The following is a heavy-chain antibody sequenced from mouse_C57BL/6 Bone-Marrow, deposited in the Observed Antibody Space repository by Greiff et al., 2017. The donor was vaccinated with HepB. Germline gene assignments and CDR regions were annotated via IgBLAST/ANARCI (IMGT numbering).Heavy chain of an antibody. J-gene: IGHJ2*01. CDR2: IDPENGDT. V-gene: IGHV14-4*01. CDR3: TTGGFFDY. Sequence: VQLQQSGAELVRPGASVKLSCTASGFNIKDDYMHWVKQRPEQGLEWIGWIDPENGDTENASKFQGKATITADTSSNTAYLQLSSLTSEDTAVYYCTTGGFFDYWGQGTTLTVSS. CDR1: GFNIKDDY.